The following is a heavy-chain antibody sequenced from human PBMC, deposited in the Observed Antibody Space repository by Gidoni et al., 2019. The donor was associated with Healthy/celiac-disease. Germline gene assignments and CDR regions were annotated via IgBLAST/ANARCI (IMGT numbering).Heavy chain of an antibody. V-gene: IGHV1-58*01. CDR2: IVVGSGNT. CDR1: GFTFTSSA. Sequence: QMQLVQSGPEVKKPGTSVKVSCKASGFTFTSSAVQWVRQARGQRLEWIGWIVVGSGNTNYAQKFQERVTITRDMSTSTAYMELSSLRSEDTAVYYCAADPSGSSYNWFDPWGQGTLVTVSS. CDR3: AADPSGSSYNWFDP. J-gene: IGHJ5*02. D-gene: IGHD1-26*01.